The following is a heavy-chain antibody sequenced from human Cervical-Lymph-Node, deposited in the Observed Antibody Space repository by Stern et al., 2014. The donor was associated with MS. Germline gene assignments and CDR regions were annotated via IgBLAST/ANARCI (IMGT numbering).Heavy chain of an antibody. D-gene: IGHD3-10*01. CDR1: GGSLNTRGFY. J-gene: IGHJ4*02. Sequence: QVQLQESGPGLVKPSETLSLICTVSGGSLNTRGFYWGWIRQRPGKGLEWIGNIYYSGSTSYNPPLGRGSPMPVDTSKTHFSRRLISGTAADTALYYCARTSGIRYYFDSWGQGALVTVSS. V-gene: IGHV4-39*01. CDR2: IYYSGST. CDR3: ARTSGIRYYFDS.